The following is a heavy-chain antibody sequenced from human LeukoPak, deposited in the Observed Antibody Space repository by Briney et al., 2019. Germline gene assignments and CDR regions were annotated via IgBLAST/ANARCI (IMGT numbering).Heavy chain of an antibody. D-gene: IGHD3-10*01. CDR1: GFTFSFYT. CDR3: AKEWYYGSGSSWFDP. J-gene: IGHJ5*02. Sequence: GGSLRLSCAASGFTFSFYTMSWVRQAPGKGLEWVSAISGSGGITSYADSVKGRFTISRDNSKNTLYLQMNSLRAEDTAVYYCAKEWYYGSGSSWFDPWGQGTLVTVSS. V-gene: IGHV3-23*01. CDR2: ISGSGGIT.